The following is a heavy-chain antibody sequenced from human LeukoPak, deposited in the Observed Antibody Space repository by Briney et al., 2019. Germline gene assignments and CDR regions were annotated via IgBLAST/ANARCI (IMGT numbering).Heavy chain of an antibody. J-gene: IGHJ6*02. CDR2: ISWNSGSI. CDR3: AKDIVATTYYYYGMDV. CDR1: GFTFSSYG. Sequence: GGSLRLSCAASGFTFSSYGMHWVRQAPGKGLEWVSGISWNSGSIGYADSVKGRFTISRDNAKNSLYLQMNSLRAEDTALYYCAKDIVATTYYYYGMDVWGQGTTVTVSS. V-gene: IGHV3-9*01. D-gene: IGHD5-12*01.